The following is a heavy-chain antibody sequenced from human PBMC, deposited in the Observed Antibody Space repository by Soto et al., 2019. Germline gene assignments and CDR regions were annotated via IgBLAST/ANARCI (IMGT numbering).Heavy chain of an antibody. V-gene: IGHV3-7*01. Sequence: EVQLVESGGGLVQPGGSLRLSCMASGFTFSNFWMAWVRQVPGKGLEWVANLKGDGSKENYVDSVKGGFTISRDNAKNSLYLQMNSLRAEDTALYFCAIDLNYALSTVYYAVFDTWGQGTMVTVSS. CDR2: LKGDGSKE. CDR3: AIDLNYALSTVYYAVFDT. J-gene: IGHJ3*02. CDR1: GFTFSNFW. D-gene: IGHD3-9*01.